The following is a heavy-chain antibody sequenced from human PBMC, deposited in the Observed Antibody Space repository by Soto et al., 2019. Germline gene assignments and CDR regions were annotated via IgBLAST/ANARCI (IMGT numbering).Heavy chain of an antibody. CDR1: GCTFSSYG. CDR2: ISYDGSNK. Sequence: PGGSLRLSCAAAGCTFSSYGMHWVRQAPGKGLEWVAVISYDGSNKYYADSVKGRFTISRDNSKNTLYLQMNSLRAEDTAVYYYARDRGDFWSGYLYYYYGMDVWGQGTTVTVS. CDR3: ARDRGDFWSGYLYYYYGMDV. V-gene: IGHV3-30*03. D-gene: IGHD3-3*01. J-gene: IGHJ6*02.